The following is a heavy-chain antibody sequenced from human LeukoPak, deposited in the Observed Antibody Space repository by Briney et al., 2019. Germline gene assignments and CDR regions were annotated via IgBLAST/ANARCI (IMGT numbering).Heavy chain of an antibody. CDR1: GFTFDDYA. CDR2: ISWNSGSI. Sequence: GGSLRLSCAASGFTFDDYAMHWVRQAPGKGLEWVSRISWNSGSIGYADSVKGRFTISRDNAKNSLYLQMNSLRAEDTALYYCAKDDSTKWFGEITTYYGMDVWGQGTTVTVSS. D-gene: IGHD3-10*01. J-gene: IGHJ6*02. V-gene: IGHV3-9*01. CDR3: AKDDSTKWFGEITTYYGMDV.